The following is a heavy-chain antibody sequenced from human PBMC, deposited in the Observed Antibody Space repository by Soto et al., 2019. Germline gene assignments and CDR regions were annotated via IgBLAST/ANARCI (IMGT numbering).Heavy chain of an antibody. CDR1: GFTFSRSA. J-gene: IGHJ4*02. CDR3: VKEGHYTSGWYGKFDY. V-gene: IGHV3-64D*08. Sequence: GGSLRLSCSASGFTFSRSAMHWVRQAPEMGLELVSTVRSNGDSTYYADSVKGRFTISRDNSKNTLYLQMSSLRAGDTAFYYCVKEGHYTSGWYGKFDYWGQGTLVTVSS. D-gene: IGHD6-19*01. CDR2: VRSNGDST.